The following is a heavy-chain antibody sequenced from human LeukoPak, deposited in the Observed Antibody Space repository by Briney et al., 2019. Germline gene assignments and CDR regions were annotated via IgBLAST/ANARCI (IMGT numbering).Heavy chain of an antibody. D-gene: IGHD3-22*01. CDR3: ARGIPFDYYDSSGYQVPIDY. J-gene: IGHJ4*02. CDR2: VNPNIGGK. V-gene: IGHV1-2*06. Sequence: ASVKVSCKASGYTFTGYYINWVRQAPGQGLEWMGRVNPNIGGKNYAQKFQGRVTMTRDTSISTAYMELSRLRSDDTAVYYCARGIPFDYYDSSGYQVPIDYWGQGTLVTVSS. CDR1: GYTFTGYY.